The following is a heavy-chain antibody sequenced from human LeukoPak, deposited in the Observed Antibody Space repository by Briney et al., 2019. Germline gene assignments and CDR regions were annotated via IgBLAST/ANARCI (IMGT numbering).Heavy chain of an antibody. D-gene: IGHD2-2*02. CDR3: ARGPELGYCSSTSCYNYYYYYMDV. J-gene: IGHJ6*03. Sequence: ASVKVSCKASGYTFTSYGISWVQQAPGQGLEWMGWISAYNGNTNYAQKLQGRVTMTTDTSTSTAYMELRSLRSDDTAVYYCARGPELGYCSSTSCYNYYYYYMDVWGKGTTVTVSS. V-gene: IGHV1-18*01. CDR1: GYTFTSYG. CDR2: ISAYNGNT.